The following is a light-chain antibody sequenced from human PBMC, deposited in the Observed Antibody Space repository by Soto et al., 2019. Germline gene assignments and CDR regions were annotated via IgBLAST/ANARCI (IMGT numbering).Light chain of an antibody. J-gene: IGKJ2*01. Sequence: DIPFTPSPSFLSASVGDRVTVTCRASQGISSYLAWYQQKPGKAPKLLIYAASTLQSGVPSRFSGSGSGTDFTLTINSLQPEDFAVYYCQQSYSAPVTFGQGTKVDIK. CDR3: QQSYSAPVT. CDR1: QGISSY. V-gene: IGKV1-9*01. CDR2: AAS.